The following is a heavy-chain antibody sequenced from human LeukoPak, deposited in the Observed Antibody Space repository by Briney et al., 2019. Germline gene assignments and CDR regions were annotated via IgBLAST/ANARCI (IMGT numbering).Heavy chain of an antibody. V-gene: IGHV1-2*02. Sequence: ASVKVSCKASAYTFSGYYIHWVRQAPGQGLEWMGWINFNSGGKIFAEKFQDRVTMARDTSISTAYMELSRLRSDDTAVYYCARQIVSGPMGCDFWGQGTLATVSS. CDR1: AYTFSGYY. J-gene: IGHJ4*02. CDR2: INFNSGGK. D-gene: IGHD2-21*01. CDR3: ARQIVSGPMGCDF.